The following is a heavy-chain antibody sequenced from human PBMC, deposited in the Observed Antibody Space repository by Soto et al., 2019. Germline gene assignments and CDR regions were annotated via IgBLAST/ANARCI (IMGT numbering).Heavy chain of an antibody. CDR3: ARDPGGHYDFWSGYNNWFDP. Sequence: ASVKVSCKASGYTFTSYAMHWVRQAPGQRLEWMGWINAGNGNTKYSQKFQGRVTITRDTSASTACMELSSLRSEDTAVYYCARDPGGHYDFWSGYNNWFDPWGQGTLVTVSS. J-gene: IGHJ5*02. D-gene: IGHD3-3*01. V-gene: IGHV1-3*01. CDR2: INAGNGNT. CDR1: GYTFTSYA.